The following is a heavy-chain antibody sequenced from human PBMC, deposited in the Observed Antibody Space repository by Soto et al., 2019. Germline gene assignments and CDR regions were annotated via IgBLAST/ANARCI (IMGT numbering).Heavy chain of an antibody. CDR3: AKDTLMSGYYYYSGLAV. V-gene: IGHV3-30*18. D-gene: IGHD1-1*01. J-gene: IGHJ6*02. Sequence: GGSLRLSCAASGFTFSSYGMHWVRQAPGKGQEWVAVISYDGSNKYYADSVQGRSTISRDNSKNTLYLQMNSLRAEDTAVYYCAKDTLMSGYYYYSGLAVWGQGTPVTVT. CDR1: GFTFSSYG. CDR2: ISYDGSNK.